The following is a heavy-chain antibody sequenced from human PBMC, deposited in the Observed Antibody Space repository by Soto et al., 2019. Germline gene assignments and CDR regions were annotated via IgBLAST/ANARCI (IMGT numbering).Heavy chain of an antibody. CDR3: ARDPNIVLVPAALRSYYYYYGMDV. V-gene: IGHV3-7*01. CDR1: GFTFSSYW. CDR2: IKQDGSEK. D-gene: IGHD2-2*01. J-gene: IGHJ6*02. Sequence: AGGSLRLSFAASGFTFSSYWMSWVRQAPGKGLEWVANIKQDGSEKYYVDSVKGRFTISRDNAKNSLYLQMNSLRAEDTAVYYCARDPNIVLVPAALRSYYYYYGMDVWGQGTTVTVSS.